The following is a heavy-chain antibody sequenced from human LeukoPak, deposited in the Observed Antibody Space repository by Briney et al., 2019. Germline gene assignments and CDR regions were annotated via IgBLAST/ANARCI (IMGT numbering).Heavy chain of an antibody. CDR1: GFTFSSYS. CDR2: ISSSSSYT. D-gene: IGHD5-18*01. Sequence: PGGSLRLSCAASGFTFSSYSMNWVRQAPGKGLEWVASISSSSSYTYYADSVKGRFTISRDNAKNSLYLQMNSLRAEDTAVYYCARDLDTAIRYNWFDPWGQGTLVTVSS. CDR3: ARDLDTAIRYNWFDP. V-gene: IGHV3-21*01. J-gene: IGHJ5*02.